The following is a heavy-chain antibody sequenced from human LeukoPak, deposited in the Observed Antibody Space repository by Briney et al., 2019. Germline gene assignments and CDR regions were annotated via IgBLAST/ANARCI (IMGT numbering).Heavy chain of an antibody. CDR2: IYYSGST. Sequence: SQTLSLTCTVSGGSISSGDYYWSWIRQPPGKGLEWIGYIYYSGSTYYNPSLKSRVTISVDTSKNQFSLKLSSVTAADTAVYYCARDQLRLFSSTRDYYYYYIDVWGKGTTVTVSS. J-gene: IGHJ6*03. CDR3: ARDQLRLFSSTRDYYYYYIDV. CDR1: GGSISSGDYY. V-gene: IGHV4-30-4*08. D-gene: IGHD2-2*01.